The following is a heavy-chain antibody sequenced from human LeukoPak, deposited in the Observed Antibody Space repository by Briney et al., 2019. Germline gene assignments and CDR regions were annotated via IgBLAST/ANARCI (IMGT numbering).Heavy chain of an antibody. D-gene: IGHD3-9*01. CDR3: AGYPGRLRYFDWSSYYYYGMDV. CDR1: GGSISSYY. CDR2: IYYSGST. V-gene: IGHV4-59*01. J-gene: IGHJ6*04. Sequence: KPSETLSLTCTVSGGSISSYYWSWIRQPPGKGLEWIGYIYYSGSTNYNPSLKSRVTISVDTSKNQFSLKLSSVTAADTAVYYCAGYPGRLRYFDWSSYYYYGMDVWGKGTTVTVSS.